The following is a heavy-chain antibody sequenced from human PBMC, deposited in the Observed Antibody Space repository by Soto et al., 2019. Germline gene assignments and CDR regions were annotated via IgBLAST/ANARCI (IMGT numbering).Heavy chain of an antibody. CDR1: GYTFTSYG. D-gene: IGHD6-13*01. Sequence: GASVKVSCKASGYTFTSYGISWVRQAPGQGLEWMGWISAYNGNTNYAQKLQGRVTMTTDTPTSTAYMELRSLRSDDTAVYYCARDYKGIEAAGPWFDPWGQGTLVTVSS. J-gene: IGHJ5*02. CDR2: ISAYNGNT. CDR3: ARDYKGIEAAGPWFDP. V-gene: IGHV1-18*04.